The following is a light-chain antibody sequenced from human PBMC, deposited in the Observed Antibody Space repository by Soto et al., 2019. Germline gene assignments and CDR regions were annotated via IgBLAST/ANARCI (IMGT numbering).Light chain of an antibody. CDR3: QQRSNWPPRFT. Sequence: EIVLTQSPATLSLSPGERATLSCRASQSVSSYLAWYQQKPGQAPRLLIYDASNRATGIPARFSGSGSGTDFPLTISSLEPEDFAVYCCQQRSNWPPRFTFGPGTKVDIK. J-gene: IGKJ3*01. CDR2: DAS. V-gene: IGKV3-11*01. CDR1: QSVSSY.